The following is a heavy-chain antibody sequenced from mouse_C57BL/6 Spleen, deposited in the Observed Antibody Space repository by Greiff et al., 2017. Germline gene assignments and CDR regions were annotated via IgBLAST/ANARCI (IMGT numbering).Heavy chain of an antibody. CDR2: INPYNGGT. CDR1: GYTFTDYY. Sequence: EVQLQQSGPVLVKPGASVKMSCKASGYTFTDYYMNWVKQSHGKSLEWIGVINPYNGGTSSNQKLKGKATLTVDKSSSPAYMELNSLTSEDSAVYYCAREGSSHWYFDVWGTGTTVTVSS. D-gene: IGHD1-1*01. CDR3: AREGSSHWYFDV. V-gene: IGHV1-19*01. J-gene: IGHJ1*03.